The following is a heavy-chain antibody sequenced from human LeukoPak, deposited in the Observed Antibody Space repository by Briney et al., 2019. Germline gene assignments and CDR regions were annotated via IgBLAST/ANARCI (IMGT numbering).Heavy chain of an antibody. CDR3: AKAGYSSGLGDY. J-gene: IGHJ4*02. Sequence: SETLSLTCTVSGGSTSSYYWSWIRQPPGKGLEWIGYIYYSGSTNYNPSLKSRVTISVDTSKNQFSLKLSSVTAADTAVYYCAKAGYSSGLGDYWGQGTLVTVSS. CDR1: GGSTSSYY. CDR2: IYYSGST. D-gene: IGHD6-19*01. V-gene: IGHV4-59*01.